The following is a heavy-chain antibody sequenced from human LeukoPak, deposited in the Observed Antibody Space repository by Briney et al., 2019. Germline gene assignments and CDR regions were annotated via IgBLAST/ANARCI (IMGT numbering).Heavy chain of an antibody. Sequence: GGSLRLSCAASGFTLSSYAMSWVRQAPGKGREWVSAISGSGGSTYYADSVKGRFTISRHNSKNTLYLQMNSLRAEDTAVYYCARDRFRAVQMLVAAFDIWGQGTMVTVSS. CDR1: GFTLSSYA. D-gene: IGHD3-10*02. V-gene: IGHV3-23*01. CDR2: ISGSGGST. CDR3: ARDRFRAVQMLVAAFDI. J-gene: IGHJ3*02.